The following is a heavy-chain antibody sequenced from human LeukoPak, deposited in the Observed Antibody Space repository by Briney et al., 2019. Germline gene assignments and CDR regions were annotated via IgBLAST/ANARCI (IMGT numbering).Heavy chain of an antibody. CDR1: GFTFSSYG. V-gene: IGHV3-33*08. J-gene: IGHJ6*02. Sequence: GRSLRLSCAASGFTFSSYGMHWVRQAPGKGLEWVAVIWYDGSNKYYADSVKGRFTISRDNSKNTLYLQMNSLRVEDTAVYYCATTSGAAGTVKPYYYYYGMDVWGQGTTVTVSS. CDR2: IWYDGSNK. D-gene: IGHD6-13*01. CDR3: ATTSGAAGTVKPYYYYYGMDV.